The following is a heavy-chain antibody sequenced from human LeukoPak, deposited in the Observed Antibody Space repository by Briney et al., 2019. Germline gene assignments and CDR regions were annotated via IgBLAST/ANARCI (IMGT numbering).Heavy chain of an antibody. Sequence: GGSLRLSCAASGFSLSNYAMHWVRQTPGKRPEWVAVIWYDGSNEYYSEFVKGRFAISRDTSRNTLYLQMNNVRAEDTAVYFCARDPGLRLDSWGQGTLVTVS. CDR3: ARDPGLRLDS. J-gene: IGHJ4*02. CDR2: IWYDGSNE. CDR1: GFSLSNYA. V-gene: IGHV3-33*01. D-gene: IGHD3-3*01.